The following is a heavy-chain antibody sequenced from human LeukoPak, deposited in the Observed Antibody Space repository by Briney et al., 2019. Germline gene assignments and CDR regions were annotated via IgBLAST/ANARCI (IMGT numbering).Heavy chain of an antibody. D-gene: IGHD4-11*01. CDR2: MNPQCGNT. CDR3: ARGPNYSNFGSAYYYYMDV. Sequence: ASVKLSCKASGYMFTNYDINWVRQATGQGLEWMGCMNPQCGNTGYAQKFRGRVNITRDTSITTAYMELSSLRSEDTAVYYCARGPNYSNFGSAYYYYMDVWGKGTTVTVSS. J-gene: IGHJ6*03. V-gene: IGHV1-8*03. CDR1: GYMFTNYD.